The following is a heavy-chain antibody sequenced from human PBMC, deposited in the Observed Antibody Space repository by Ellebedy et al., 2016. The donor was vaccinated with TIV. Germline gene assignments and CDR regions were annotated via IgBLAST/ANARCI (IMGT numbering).Heavy chain of an antibody. CDR2: MYPGDSDT. D-gene: IGHD2-2*01. Sequence: GESLKISCRASGYSFTNYWIGWVRQMPGKGLEWMGIMYPGDSDTRYSPTFQGQVTISADKSVNTAYLQWNSLEASDTAMYYCARALGFTRGFDSWGQGTLVTVSS. V-gene: IGHV5-51*01. J-gene: IGHJ4*02. CDR3: ARALGFTRGFDS. CDR1: GYSFTNYW.